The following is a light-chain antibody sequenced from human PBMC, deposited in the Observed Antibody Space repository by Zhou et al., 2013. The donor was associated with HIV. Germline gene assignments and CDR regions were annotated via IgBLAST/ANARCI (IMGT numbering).Light chain of an antibody. V-gene: IGKV3-20*01. J-gene: IGKJ2*01. CDR1: QSVTSNF. CDR3: QQNNDRPRT. Sequence: EFVLTQSPGTLSLSPGERATLSCRTSQSVTSNFLAWYQQKPGQAPRLLIYGASSRATGIPDRFSGSGSGTDFTLTISRLEPEDFAVYFCQQNNDRPRTFGQGTKLEIK. CDR2: GAS.